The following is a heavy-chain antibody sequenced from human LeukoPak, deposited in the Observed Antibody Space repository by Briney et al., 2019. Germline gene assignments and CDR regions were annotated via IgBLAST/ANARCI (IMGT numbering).Heavy chain of an antibody. CDR2: ISYDGRKK. Sequence: PGGSLGLSCAASGFTFSSYAMHWVRQAPGKGLDWVAVISYDGRKKFHANSVKGRFTISRDNSQHTLYLQMNSLSVEDTAVYYCVRDRGNWGLDEWGQGTLVSISS. CDR3: VRDRGNWGLDE. CDR1: GFTFSSYA. V-gene: IGHV3-30*04. D-gene: IGHD7-27*01. J-gene: IGHJ4*02.